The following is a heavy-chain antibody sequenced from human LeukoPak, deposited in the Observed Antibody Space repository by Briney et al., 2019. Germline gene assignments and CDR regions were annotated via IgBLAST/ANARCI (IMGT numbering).Heavy chain of an antibody. CDR2: INPDSGGT. Sequence: ASVKVSCKASGYTLTDYYLHWVRQTPGQGLEWMGWINPDSGGTNYAQRFQGRVTMTRDTSISTAYMDLSGLRSDDTAVYYCARRGLPVNQDISPGTLYYFDNWGQGTLVTVSS. CDR1: GYTLTDYY. V-gene: IGHV1-2*02. J-gene: IGHJ4*02. CDR3: ARRGLPVNQDISPGTLYYFDN. D-gene: IGHD2-15*01.